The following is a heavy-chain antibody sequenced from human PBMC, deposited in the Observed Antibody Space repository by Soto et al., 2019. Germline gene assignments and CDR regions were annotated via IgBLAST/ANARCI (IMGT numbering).Heavy chain of an antibody. CDR2: ISAYNGNT. Sequence: QVQLVQSGAEVKKPGASVKVSCKASGYTFTSYAISWVRQAPGQGLAWKGWISAYNGNTNYAQKLQGRVTMNTDTPTSTAYMVRRSQRSDDAAVYYCARDAPHADYWGHGTLVTVSS. CDR3: ARDAPHADY. CDR1: GYTFTSYA. V-gene: IGHV1-18*01. J-gene: IGHJ4*01.